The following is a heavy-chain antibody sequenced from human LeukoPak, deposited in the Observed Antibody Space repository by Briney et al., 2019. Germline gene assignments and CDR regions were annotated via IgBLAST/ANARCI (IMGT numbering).Heavy chain of an antibody. CDR1: GFTFSSYG. Sequence: PGGSLRLSCAASGFTFSSYGMHWVRQAPGKGLEWVAVISYDGSNKYYADSVKGRFTISRDNSKNTLYLQMNSLRVEDTAVYYCVRQKKSHGNFDYWGQGTLVTVSS. CDR3: VRQKKSHGNFDY. J-gene: IGHJ4*02. CDR2: ISYDGSNK. V-gene: IGHV3-30*03. D-gene: IGHD1-26*01.